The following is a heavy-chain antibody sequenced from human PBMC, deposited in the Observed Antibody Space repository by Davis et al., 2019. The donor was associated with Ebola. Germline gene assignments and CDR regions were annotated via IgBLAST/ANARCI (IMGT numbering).Heavy chain of an antibody. CDR1: GYTFTSYD. V-gene: IGHV1-8*01. Sequence: AASVKVSCKASGYTFTSYDINWVQQATGQGLEWMGWMNPNSGNTGYAQKFQGRVTMTRNTSISTAYMELSSLRSEDTAVYYCARGRAVRPRFDWFDPWGQGTLVTVSS. J-gene: IGHJ5*02. CDR3: ARGRAVRPRFDWFDP. D-gene: IGHD6-6*01. CDR2: MNPNSGNT.